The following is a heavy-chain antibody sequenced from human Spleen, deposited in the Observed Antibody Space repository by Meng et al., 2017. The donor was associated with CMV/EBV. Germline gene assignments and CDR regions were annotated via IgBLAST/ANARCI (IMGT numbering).Heavy chain of an antibody. J-gene: IGHJ4*02. Sequence: GGSLRLSCAASGFTFSSYGIHWVRQAPGKGLEWVAFIRYDGSNKYYADSVKGRFTISRDNSKNTLYLQMNSLRPEDTAVYYCARLTTVVTPGVDYWGQGTLVTVSS. CDR3: ARLTTVVTPGVDY. CDR1: GFTFSSYG. V-gene: IGHV3-30*02. CDR2: IRYDGSNK. D-gene: IGHD4-23*01.